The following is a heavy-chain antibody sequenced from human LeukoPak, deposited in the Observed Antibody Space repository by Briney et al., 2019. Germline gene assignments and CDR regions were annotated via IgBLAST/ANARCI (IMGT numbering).Heavy chain of an antibody. J-gene: IGHJ6*03. V-gene: IGHV1-2*02. CDR2: INPNSGGT. Sequence: ASVKVSCKASGYTFTGYYMHWVRQAPGQGLEWMGWINPNSGGTNYAQEFQGRVTMTRDTSISTAYMELSRLRSDDTAVYYCARSGYSYGEEYYYYYYMDVWGKGTTVTVSS. CDR3: ARSGYSYGEEYYYYYYMDV. D-gene: IGHD5-18*01. CDR1: GYTFTGYY.